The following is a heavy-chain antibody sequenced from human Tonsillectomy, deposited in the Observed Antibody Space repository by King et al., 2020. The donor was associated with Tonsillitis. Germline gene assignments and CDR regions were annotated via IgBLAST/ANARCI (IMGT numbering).Heavy chain of an antibody. Sequence: HVQLVESGGGVVQPGRSLRLSCAASGFTFSNYGMHWVRQAPGKGLEWVAVISYDGSNKYYADSVKGRFNISRDNSKNTLYLQMNSLRAEDTAVYYCARPEATPPNYYYYGMDVWGQGTTVTVSS. J-gene: IGHJ6*02. CDR3: ARPEATPPNYYYYGMDV. V-gene: IGHV3-33*05. CDR2: ISYDGSNK. CDR1: GFTFSNYG.